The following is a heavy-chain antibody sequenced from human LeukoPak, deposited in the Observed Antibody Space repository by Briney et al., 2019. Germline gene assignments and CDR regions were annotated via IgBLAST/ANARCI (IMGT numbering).Heavy chain of an antibody. D-gene: IGHD3-9*01. CDR3: ARRSRYDLFDY. CDR1: GGSISGNNYY. J-gene: IGHJ4*02. V-gene: IGHV4-39*01. CDR2: IYYSGST. Sequence: SETLSLTCTVSGGSISGNNYYWAWIRQPPGKGLEWIGTIYYSGSTYYSPSLKSRVTISVDTSKNQFSLKLSSVTAADTAVYYCARRSRYDLFDYWGQGTLVTVSS.